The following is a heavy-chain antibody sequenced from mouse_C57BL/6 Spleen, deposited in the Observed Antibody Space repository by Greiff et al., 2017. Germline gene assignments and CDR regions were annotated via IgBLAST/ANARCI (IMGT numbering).Heavy chain of an antibody. CDR3: ARYGSSSGGLDY. CDR2: IDPSDSYT. Sequence: QVQLQQPGAELVMPGASVKLSCKASGYTFTSYWMHWVKQRPGQGLEWIGEIDPSDSYTNYNQKFKGKSTLTVDKSSSTAYMQLSSLTSEDSAVYYCARYGSSSGGLDYGGQGTTLTVSS. V-gene: IGHV1-69*01. D-gene: IGHD1-1*01. J-gene: IGHJ2*01. CDR1: GYTFTSYW.